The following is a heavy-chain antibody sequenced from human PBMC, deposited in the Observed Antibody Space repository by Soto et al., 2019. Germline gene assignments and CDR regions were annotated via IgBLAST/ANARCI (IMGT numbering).Heavy chain of an antibody. CDR2: IYHGGNT. Sequence: SETLSLTCSVSGYSISSVSYWAWFRQPAGKGPERLASIYHGGNTFYNPPLKSRITISVDPSHNKYFQRLSFWAAPDTAVYYCASVHVIVVVRRTFDYGGHGARVTVYS. D-gene: IGHD3-16*02. CDR1: GYSISSVSY. J-gene: IGHJ4*01. CDR3: ASVHVIVVVRRTFDY. V-gene: IGHV4-38-2*01.